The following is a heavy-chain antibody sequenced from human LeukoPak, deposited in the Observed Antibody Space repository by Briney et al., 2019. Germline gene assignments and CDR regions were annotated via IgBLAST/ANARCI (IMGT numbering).Heavy chain of an antibody. D-gene: IGHD3/OR15-3a*01. Sequence: GASVKVSCKVSGYTLTELSMHWVRQAPGKGLEWMGGFDPEDGETIYAQKFQGRVTMTEDTSTDTAYMELSSLRSEDTAVYYCATDWPERSEGLNWLPHAFDIWGQGTKVTVSS. CDR2: FDPEDGET. J-gene: IGHJ3*02. V-gene: IGHV1-24*01. CDR3: ATDWPERSEGLNWLPHAFDI. CDR1: GYTLTELS.